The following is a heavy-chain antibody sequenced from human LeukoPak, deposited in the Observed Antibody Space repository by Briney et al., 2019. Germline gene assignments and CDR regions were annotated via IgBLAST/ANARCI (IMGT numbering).Heavy chain of an antibody. CDR1: GFTFSSHG. CDR3: ARDGTGSNSGWYIH. J-gene: IGHJ4*02. V-gene: IGHV3-33*01. D-gene: IGHD6-19*01. Sequence: PGRSLRLSCAASGFTFSSHGMHWVRQAPGKGLEWVAIIWYDGSNKYYAHSVKGRFTISRDNSKNTLYLQMNSLRAEDTAVYYCARDGTGSNSGWYIHWGQGALVTVSS. CDR2: IWYDGSNK.